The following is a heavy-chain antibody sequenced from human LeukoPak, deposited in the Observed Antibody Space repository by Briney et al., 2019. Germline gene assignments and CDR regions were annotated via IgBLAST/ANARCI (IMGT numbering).Heavy chain of an antibody. D-gene: IGHD3-3*01. Sequence: EASVKVSCKVSGRTLSDLTMHWVRQAPGKGLEWMGGFDPGNGEIIYAQKFQGRVTMTEDASTDTAYMELSSLKSEDTAVYYCAAGGLYDLLPYWGQGTLVTVSS. J-gene: IGHJ4*02. CDR3: AAGGLYDLLPY. CDR1: GRTLSDLT. CDR2: FDPGNGEI. V-gene: IGHV1-24*01.